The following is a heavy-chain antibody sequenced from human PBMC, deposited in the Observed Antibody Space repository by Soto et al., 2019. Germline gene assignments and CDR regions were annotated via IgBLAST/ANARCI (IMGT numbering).Heavy chain of an antibody. Sequence: ASVKVSCKTSGYTFTGHYIHWVRQAPQQGPEWMGEIGPESGATRYAEKFRGRVTMTMDTSITTVYMELRNLSPDDTAVYYCGRGRSGQIVIFYWGQGTPVTVSS. D-gene: IGHD1-26*01. J-gene: IGHJ4*02. CDR3: GRGRSGQIVIFY. CDR1: GYTFTGHY. V-gene: IGHV1-2*02. CDR2: IGPESGAT.